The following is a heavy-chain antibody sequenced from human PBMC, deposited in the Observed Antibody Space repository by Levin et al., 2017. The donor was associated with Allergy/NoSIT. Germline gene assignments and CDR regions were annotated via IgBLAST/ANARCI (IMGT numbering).Heavy chain of an antibody. Sequence: GESLKISCAASGFTFSSYAMNWVRQAPGKGLEWVSAISGSGGSTYYADSVKGRFTISRDNSKNTLYLQMNSLRAEDTAVYYCAKGSGSGTKAYYYGMDVWGQGTTVTVSS. CDR1: GFTFSSYA. CDR3: AKGSGSGTKAYYYGMDV. D-gene: IGHD3-10*01. V-gene: IGHV3-23*01. J-gene: IGHJ6*02. CDR2: ISGSGGST.